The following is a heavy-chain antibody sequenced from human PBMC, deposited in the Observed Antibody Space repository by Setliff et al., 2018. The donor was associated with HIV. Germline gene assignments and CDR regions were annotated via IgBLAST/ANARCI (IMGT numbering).Heavy chain of an antibody. J-gene: IGHJ5*02. CDR1: GYSFTNYW. V-gene: IGHV5-51*01. CDR3: ARRTYCSSTSCYARFDP. CDR2: INPGDSDT. Sequence: PGESLKISCKGSGYSFTNYWIAWVRQMPGKGLEWVGIINPGDSDTRYSPSFQGQVTISADKSISTAYLQWSSLKASDTAMYYCARRTYCSSTSCYARFDPWGQGTLVTVSS. D-gene: IGHD2-2*01.